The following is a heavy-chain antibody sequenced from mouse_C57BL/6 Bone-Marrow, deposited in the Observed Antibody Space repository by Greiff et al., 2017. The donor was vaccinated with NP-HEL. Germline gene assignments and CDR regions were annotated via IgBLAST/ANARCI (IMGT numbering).Heavy chain of an antibody. J-gene: IGHJ2*01. D-gene: IGHD1-1*01. Sequence: QVQLQQSGAELVKPGASVKLSCKASGYTFTEYTIHWVKQRSGQGLEWIGWFYPGSGSIKYNEKFKDKATLTADKASSTVYMELSRLTSEDSAVYFWERHEGGPHYCGSSLDYWGQGTTLTVSS. V-gene: IGHV1-62-2*01. CDR2: FYPGSGSI. CDR3: ERHEGGPHYCGSSLDY. CDR1: GYTFTEYT.